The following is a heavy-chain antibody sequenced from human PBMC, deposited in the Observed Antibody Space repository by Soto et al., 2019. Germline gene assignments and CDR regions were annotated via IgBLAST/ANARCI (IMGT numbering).Heavy chain of an antibody. CDR2: IDPSDSYT. Sequence: EVQLVQSGAEVKKPGESLRISCKGSGYSFTSYWISWVRQMPGKGLEWMGRIDPSDSYTNYSPSFQGHVTISADKSISTAYLQWSSLKASDTAMYYCARRGRYDSSGYYYVPYFDYWGQGTLVTVSS. CDR3: ARRGRYDSSGYYYVPYFDY. D-gene: IGHD3-22*01. CDR1: GYSFTSYW. V-gene: IGHV5-10-1*03. J-gene: IGHJ4*02.